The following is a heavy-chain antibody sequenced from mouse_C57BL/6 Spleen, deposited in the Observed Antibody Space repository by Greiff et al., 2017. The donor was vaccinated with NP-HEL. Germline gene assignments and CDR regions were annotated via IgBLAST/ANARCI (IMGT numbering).Heavy chain of an antibody. CDR3: TRVYFYYGSSYEWYFDV. V-gene: IGHV5-9-1*02. Sequence: DVMLVESGEGLVKPGGSLKLSCAASGFTFSSYAMSWVRQTPEQRLEWVAYISSGGDYIYYADTVKGRFTISRDNARNTLYLQMSSLKSEETAMYYGTRVYFYYGSSYEWYFDVWGKGTTVTVSS. J-gene: IGHJ1*03. CDR2: ISSGGDYI. CDR1: GFTFSSYA. D-gene: IGHD1-1*01.